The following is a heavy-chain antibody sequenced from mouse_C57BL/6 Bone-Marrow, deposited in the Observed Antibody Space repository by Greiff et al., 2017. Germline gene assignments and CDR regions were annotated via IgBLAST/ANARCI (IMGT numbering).Heavy chain of an antibody. Sequence: VQLQQSGAELARPGASVKLSCKASGYTFTSYGISWVKQRTGQGLEWIGEIYPRSGNTYYNEKFKGKATLTADKSSSTAYMELRRLTSEASAVYFCARADYDGTFDVWGTGTTVTVSS. J-gene: IGHJ1*03. CDR1: GYTFTSYG. V-gene: IGHV1-81*01. D-gene: IGHD1-1*01. CDR2: IYPRSGNT. CDR3: ARADYDGTFDV.